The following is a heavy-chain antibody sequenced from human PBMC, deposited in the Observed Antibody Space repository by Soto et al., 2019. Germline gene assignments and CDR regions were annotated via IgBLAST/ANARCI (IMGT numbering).Heavy chain of an antibody. CDR2: ISAYNGNT. D-gene: IGHD6-19*01. Sequence: VASVKVSCKASGYTFTSYGISWVRQAPGQGLEWMGWISAYNGNTNYAQKLQGRVTMTTDTSTSTAYMELRSLRSDDTAVYYCARGGQWLVHYYYYGMDVWGQGTTVTVSS. J-gene: IGHJ6*02. CDR3: ARGGQWLVHYYYYGMDV. CDR1: GYTFTSYG. V-gene: IGHV1-18*04.